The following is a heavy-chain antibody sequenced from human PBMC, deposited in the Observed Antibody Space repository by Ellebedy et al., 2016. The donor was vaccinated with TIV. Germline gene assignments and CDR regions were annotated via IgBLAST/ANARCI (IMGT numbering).Heavy chain of an antibody. CDR1: GFTFSDHW. CDR3: VRRRSGWYYFDY. J-gene: IGHJ4*02. CDR2: INSDGRSI. V-gene: IGHV3-74*01. D-gene: IGHD6-19*01. Sequence: PGGSLRLSCAASGFTFSDHWMHWVRQGPGKGLVWVARINSDGRSISYADSVKGRFTISRDNAKNTLYLQMNRLRAEDTAVYYCVRRRSGWYYFDYWGQGTLVTVSS.